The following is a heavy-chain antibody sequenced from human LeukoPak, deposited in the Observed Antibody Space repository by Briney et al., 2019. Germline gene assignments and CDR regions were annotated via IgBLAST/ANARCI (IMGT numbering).Heavy chain of an antibody. CDR3: AKDPNGDYIGAFDF. J-gene: IGHJ3*01. CDR1: GFTFRTYG. Sequence: GGSLRLSCATSGFTFRTYGFHWVRQAPGKGLEWVAHISYDGSVKNYADSVKGRFTISRDNSKNTLYVHMSSLRAEDTALYYCAKDPNGDYIGAFDFWGQGTMVSVSS. V-gene: IGHV3-30*18. CDR2: ISYDGSVK. D-gene: IGHD4-17*01.